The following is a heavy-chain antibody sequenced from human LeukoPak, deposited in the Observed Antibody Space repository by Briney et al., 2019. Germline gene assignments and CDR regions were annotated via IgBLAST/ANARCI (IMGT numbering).Heavy chain of an antibody. CDR2: IYPGDSDT. J-gene: IGHJ4*02. CDR3: ARGAYCGGDCYSDFDY. D-gene: IGHD2-21*02. V-gene: IGHV5-51*01. Sequence: GESLKISCKGSGYSFTSYWIGWVRQMPGKGLEWMGIIYPGDSDTRYSPSFQGQVTISADKSISTAYLQWSSLKASDTAMYYCARGAYCGGDCYSDFDYWGQGALVTVSS. CDR1: GYSFTSYW.